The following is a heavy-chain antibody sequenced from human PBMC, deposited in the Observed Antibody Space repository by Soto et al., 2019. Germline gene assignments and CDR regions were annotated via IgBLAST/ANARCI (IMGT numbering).Heavy chain of an antibody. CDR3: AGAFHYDFWSGYFRRSDYYYGMDV. D-gene: IGHD3-3*01. V-gene: IGHV4-30-4*01. Sequence: QVQLQESGPGLVKPSQTLSLTCTVSGGSISSGDYYWSWIRQPPGKGLEWIGYIYYSGSTYYNPSLKRRLTISVDTSKNQFSLKLSSVTAADTAVYYCAGAFHYDFWSGYFRRSDYYYGMDVWGQGTTVTVSS. CDR2: IYYSGST. CDR1: GGSISSGDYY. J-gene: IGHJ6*02.